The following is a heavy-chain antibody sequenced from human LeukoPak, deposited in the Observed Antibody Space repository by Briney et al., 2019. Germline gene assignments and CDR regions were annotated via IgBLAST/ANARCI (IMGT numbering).Heavy chain of an antibody. CDR2: IWYDGSNK. Sequence: QSGGSLRLSCAASGFSFSSYGMHWVRQAPGKGLEWVAVIWYDGSNKYYADSVKGRFTISRDNSKNTLYLQMNSLRAEDTTVYYCARDGTGSGFDYWGQGTLVTVSS. J-gene: IGHJ4*02. CDR1: GFSFSSYG. CDR3: ARDGTGSGFDY. D-gene: IGHD1-7*01. V-gene: IGHV3-33*01.